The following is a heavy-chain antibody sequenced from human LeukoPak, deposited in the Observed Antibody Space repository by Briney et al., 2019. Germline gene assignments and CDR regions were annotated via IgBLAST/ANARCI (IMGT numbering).Heavy chain of an antibody. CDR1: GGSITSGAYC. CDR2: IYYSGST. D-gene: IGHD5-18*01. CDR3: ARTTMVTPFDS. J-gene: IGHJ4*02. V-gene: IGHV4-31*03. Sequence: SQTLSLTCTVSGGSITSGAYCWSWLRQHPGKCLGWIGYIYYSGSTYYNPSLKSRVTISVDTSKNQFSLKLSSVTAADTAVYYCARTTMVTPFDSWGQGTLVTVSS.